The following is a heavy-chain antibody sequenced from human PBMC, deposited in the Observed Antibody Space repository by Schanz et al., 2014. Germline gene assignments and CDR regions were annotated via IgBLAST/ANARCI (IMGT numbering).Heavy chain of an antibody. J-gene: IGHJ4*02. CDR1: GGSISSGGYT. CDR2: IYYSGST. D-gene: IGHD5-18*01. V-gene: IGHV4-30-4*07. Sequence: QVQLQESGPGLVKPSQTLSLTCAVSGGSISSGGYTWSWIRQPPGKGLEWIGYIYYSGSTYYNPALKSRVTISVDTSKNQFSLKLSSVTAADTAVYYCARGNDIQVWSLDYWGQGTLVTVSS. CDR3: ARGNDIQVWSLDY.